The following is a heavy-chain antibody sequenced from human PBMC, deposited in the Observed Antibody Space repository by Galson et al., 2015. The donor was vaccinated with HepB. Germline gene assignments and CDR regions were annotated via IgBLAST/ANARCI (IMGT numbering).Heavy chain of an antibody. CDR2: INHSGST. CDR1: GGSFSGYY. V-gene: IGHV4-34*01. D-gene: IGHD1-26*01. CDR3: ARSRAYMGATFWFDP. Sequence: CAVYGGSFSGYYWSWIRQPPGKGLEWIGEINHSGSTNYNPSLKSRVTISVDTSKNQFSLKLSSVTAADTAVYYCARSRAYMGATFWFDPWGQGTLVTVSS. J-gene: IGHJ5*02.